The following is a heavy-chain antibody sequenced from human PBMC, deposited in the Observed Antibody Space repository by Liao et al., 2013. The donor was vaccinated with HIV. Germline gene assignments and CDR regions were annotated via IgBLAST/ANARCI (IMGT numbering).Heavy chain of an antibody. CDR3: ARVTPLITLGGVIPYSFDY. CDR2: IHYGGST. V-gene: IGHV4-4*07. Sequence: QVQLQESGPGLVKPSETLSLTCTVSGGSINGYYWTWIRQSAAKTLDYIGRIHYGGSTNYSPSFAGRLTLSVDSSKNQISLRLTSVSAADTAIYYCARVTPLITLGGVIPYSFDYWGQGTWSPSPQ. D-gene: IGHD3-16*02. CDR1: GGSINGYY. J-gene: IGHJ4*02.